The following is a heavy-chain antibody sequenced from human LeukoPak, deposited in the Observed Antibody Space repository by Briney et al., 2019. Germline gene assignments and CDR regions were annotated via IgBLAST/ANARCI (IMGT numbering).Heavy chain of an antibody. CDR2: ISAYNGNT. J-gene: IGHJ4*02. CDR3: ARQGYDILTSLHNDY. Sequence: GASVKVSCKASGYTFTSYGISWVRQAPGQGLEWMGWISAYNGNTNYAQKLQGRVTMTTDTSTSTAYMELRSLRSDDTAVYYCARQGYDILTSLHNDYWGQGTLVTVSS. V-gene: IGHV1-18*01. CDR1: GYTFTSYG. D-gene: IGHD3-9*01.